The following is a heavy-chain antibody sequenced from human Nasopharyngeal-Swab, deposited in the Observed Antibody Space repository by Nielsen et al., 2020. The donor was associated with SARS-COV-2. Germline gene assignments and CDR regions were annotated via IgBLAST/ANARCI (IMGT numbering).Heavy chain of an antibody. CDR2: IGTAGDP. Sequence: GGSLRLSWAASGFTFSSYDMHWVRQATGKGLEWVSAIGTAGDPYYPGSVKGRFTISRENAKNSLYLQMNSLRAEDTAVYYCARVFNKVSEIAAADPNIYYYYGMDVWGQGTTVTVSS. D-gene: IGHD6-13*01. CDR3: ARVFNKVSEIAAADPNIYYYYGMDV. J-gene: IGHJ6*02. V-gene: IGHV3-13*05. CDR1: GFTFSSYD.